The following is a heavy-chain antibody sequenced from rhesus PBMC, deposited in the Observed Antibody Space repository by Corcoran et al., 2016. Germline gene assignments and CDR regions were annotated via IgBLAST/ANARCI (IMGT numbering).Heavy chain of an antibody. CDR3: ARDYCTGSGCYDY. CDR2: INSGGGST. CDR1: GFTFSSYG. J-gene: IGHJ4*01. Sequence: EVQLVETGGGLVQPGGSLKLSCAASGFTFSSYGMSWVRQAPGKGLEWVSAINSGGGSTYYADSVKGRFTISRDNSKNTLSLQMNSLRAEDTAVYYCARDYCTGSGCYDYWGQGVLVTVSS. D-gene: IGHD2-21*01. V-gene: IGHV3S5*01.